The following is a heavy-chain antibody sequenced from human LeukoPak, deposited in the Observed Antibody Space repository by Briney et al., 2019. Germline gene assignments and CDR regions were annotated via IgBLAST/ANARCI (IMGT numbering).Heavy chain of an antibody. Sequence: GASVKVSCKASGYTFTSYGISWVRQAPGQGLEWMGWISAYNVNTNYAQKLQGRVTMTTDTSTSTAYMELRSLRSDDTAVYYCARVVYYSSSWSGWFDPWGQGTLVTVSS. CDR3: ARVVYYSSSWSGWFDP. D-gene: IGHD6-13*01. V-gene: IGHV1-18*01. CDR2: ISAYNVNT. J-gene: IGHJ5*02. CDR1: GYTFTSYG.